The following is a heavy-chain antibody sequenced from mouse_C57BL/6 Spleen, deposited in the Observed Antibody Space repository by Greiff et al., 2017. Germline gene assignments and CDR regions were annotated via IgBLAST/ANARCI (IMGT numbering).Heavy chain of an antibody. CDR1: GYTFTSYW. CDR2: IYPSDSET. Sequence: QVQLKQPGAELVRPGSSVKLSCKASGYTFTSYWMDWVKQRPGQGLEWIGNIYPSDSETHYNQKFKDKATLTVDKSSSTAYMQLSSLTSEDAAVYYGAREDYYGSSSLWGQVTLVTVSA. D-gene: IGHD1-1*01. CDR3: AREDYYGSSSL. J-gene: IGHJ3*01. V-gene: IGHV1-61*01.